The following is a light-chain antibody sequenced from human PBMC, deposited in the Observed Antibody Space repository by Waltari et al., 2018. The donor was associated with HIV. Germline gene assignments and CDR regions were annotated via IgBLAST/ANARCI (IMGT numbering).Light chain of an antibody. CDR2: AAS. J-gene: IGKJ4*01. CDR3: QQYYTTPLT. Sequence: DIQMTQSPSSLSASVGDRVTIACRASQAIENYLAWYQRKPGRAPNLLLYAASTLQSGVPSRFSGSGSGTTYTLTISSLQPEDFATYYCQQYYTTPLTFGGGTKVEIK. CDR1: QAIENY. V-gene: IGKV1-NL1*01.